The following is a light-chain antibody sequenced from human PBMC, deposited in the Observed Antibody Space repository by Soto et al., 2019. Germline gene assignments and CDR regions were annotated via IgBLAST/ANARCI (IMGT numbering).Light chain of an antibody. J-gene: IGKJ1*01. CDR3: QQYDISSGT. CDR2: DAS. V-gene: IGKV1-5*01. Sequence: DIQMTQSPSTLPASVGDIVTITCRASQSIGVWLAWYQQKPGRAPKLLIYDASTLQRGVPSRFSGSGSGTEFTLNISSLQPEDFATYYCQQYDISSGTFGQGTKVDIK. CDR1: QSIGVW.